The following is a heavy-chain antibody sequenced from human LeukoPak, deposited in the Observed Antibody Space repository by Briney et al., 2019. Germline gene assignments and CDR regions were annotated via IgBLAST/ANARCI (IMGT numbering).Heavy chain of an antibody. J-gene: IGHJ5*02. D-gene: IGHD3-10*01. CDR3: ARESRGSGGAWFDP. V-gene: IGHV3-11*04. CDR2: ISSSGSTI. Sequence: GGSLRLSCAASGFTSSSYAMSWIRQAPGKGLEWVSYISSSGSTIYYADSVKGRFTISRDNAKNSLYLQMNSLRAEDTAVYYCARESRGSGGAWFDPWGQGTLVTVSS. CDR1: GFTSSSYA.